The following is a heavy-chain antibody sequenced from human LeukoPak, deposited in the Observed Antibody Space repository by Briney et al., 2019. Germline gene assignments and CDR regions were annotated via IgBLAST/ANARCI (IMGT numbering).Heavy chain of an antibody. CDR1: GGSISSSSYY. J-gene: IGHJ4*02. D-gene: IGHD3-10*01. CDR2: IYYSGST. V-gene: IGHV4-39*07. Sequence: SETLSLTCTVSGGSISSSSYYWGWIRQPPGKGLEWIGSIYYSGSTYYNPSLKSRVTISVDTSKNQFSLKLTSVTAADTAVYYCARSLWFGEVLPFDYWGQGTLVTVSS. CDR3: ARSLWFGEVLPFDY.